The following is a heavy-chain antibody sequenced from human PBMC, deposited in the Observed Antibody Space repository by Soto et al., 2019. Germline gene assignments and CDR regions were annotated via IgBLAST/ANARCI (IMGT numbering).Heavy chain of an antibody. CDR3: AKARGELPYWYFDL. J-gene: IGHJ2*01. CDR2: ISGSGGRT. Sequence: EVQLLESGGGLVQPGGSLGLSCAASGFTFSSYAMTWVRQAPGKGPEWVSGISGSGGRTYYADSVKGRFTISRDTSKNTLYLQMNSLGAEDTAVYYCAKARGELPYWYFDLWGRGTLVTVSS. CDR1: GFTFSSYA. V-gene: IGHV3-23*01. D-gene: IGHD1-26*01.